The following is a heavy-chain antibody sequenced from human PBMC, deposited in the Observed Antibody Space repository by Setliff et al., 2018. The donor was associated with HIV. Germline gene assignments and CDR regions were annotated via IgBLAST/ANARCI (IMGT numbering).Heavy chain of an antibody. CDR2: INTYNGNT. CDR1: GYTFTTYG. J-gene: IGHJ5*02. Sequence: ASVKVSCQASGYTFTTYGVNWLRQAPGQGLEWMGWINTYNGNTKYGQKFQGSVTMTTDTSTSTVYMELRNLRSDDTAVYFCARGGPARVALLYWFDPWGQGTLVTVSS. V-gene: IGHV1-18*04. CDR3: ARGGPARVALLYWFDP. D-gene: IGHD2-21*01.